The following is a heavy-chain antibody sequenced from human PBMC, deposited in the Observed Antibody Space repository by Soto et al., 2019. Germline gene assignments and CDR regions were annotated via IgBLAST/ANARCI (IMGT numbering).Heavy chain of an antibody. CDR2: ISAGGGTT. J-gene: IGHJ4*02. Sequence: PGGSLRLSCSASGFTFSRYAMNWVRQAPGEGLHWVSTISAGGGTTYYTDSVKGRFIISRDNSRNTVYLLIDSLRAEDTAVYYCAKADYDILTGYYPSFDYWGQGT. D-gene: IGHD3-9*01. CDR3: AKADYDILTGYYPSFDY. CDR1: GFTFSRYA. V-gene: IGHV3-23*01.